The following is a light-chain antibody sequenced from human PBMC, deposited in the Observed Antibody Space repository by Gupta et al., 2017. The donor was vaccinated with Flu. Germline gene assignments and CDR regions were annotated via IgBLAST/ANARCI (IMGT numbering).Light chain of an antibody. V-gene: IGLV1-40*01. CDR1: RTRSGAGYY. J-gene: IGLJ3*02. CDR2: GNG. CDR3: QSCNCSLGGSGV. Sequence: TITCTGTRTRSGAGYYERCYQQQPGPAPKPLVYGNGNRHPGVADRVSGSKSSTAATLAITVLQAEDDADYYYQSCNCSLGGSGVFGGGTKLTVL.